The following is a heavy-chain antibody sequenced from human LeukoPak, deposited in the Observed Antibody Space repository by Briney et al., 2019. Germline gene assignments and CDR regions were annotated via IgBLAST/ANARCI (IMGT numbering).Heavy chain of an antibody. J-gene: IGHJ6*02. CDR1: GFTFSSYE. Sequence: PGGSLRLSCAASGFTFSSYEMNWVRRAPGKGLEWVSYISSSGSIIYYVDSVKGRFTISRDNAKNSLYLQMNSLRAEDTAVYYCARDRPDCSGGTCYYYYYGMDVWGQGTTVTVSS. CDR3: ARDRPDCSGGTCYYYYYGMDV. V-gene: IGHV3-48*03. CDR2: ISSSGSII. D-gene: IGHD2-15*01.